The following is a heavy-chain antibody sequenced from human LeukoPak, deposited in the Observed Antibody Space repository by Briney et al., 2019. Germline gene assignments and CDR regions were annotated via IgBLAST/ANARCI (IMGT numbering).Heavy chain of an antibody. Sequence: SGTLSLTCSVSGGSVSTYYWTWIRQPAGKGLEWIGYIYYSGSTNYNPSLKSRVTMSVDTSKNQFSLKLSSVTAADTAVYYCARMGRHGSGSYGTGVDYWGQGTLVTVSS. J-gene: IGHJ4*02. CDR3: ARMGRHGSGSYGTGVDY. D-gene: IGHD3-10*01. CDR2: IYYSGST. V-gene: IGHV4-59*02. CDR1: GGSVSTYY.